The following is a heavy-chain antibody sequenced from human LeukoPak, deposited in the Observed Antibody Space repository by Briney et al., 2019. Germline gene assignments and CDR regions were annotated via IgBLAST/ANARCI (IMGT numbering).Heavy chain of an antibody. V-gene: IGHV1-69*13. CDR1: GGTFSSYA. J-gene: IGHJ3*02. CDR3: ARAGYCSSTSCIPDAFDI. D-gene: IGHD2-2*01. CDR2: IIAIFGTA. Sequence: SVKVSCKASGGTFSSYAISWVRQAPGQGLEWMGGIIAIFGTANYAQKFHGRVTITADESRSTGYMELSSLRSEDTAVYYCARAGYCSSTSCIPDAFDIWGQGTMVTVSS.